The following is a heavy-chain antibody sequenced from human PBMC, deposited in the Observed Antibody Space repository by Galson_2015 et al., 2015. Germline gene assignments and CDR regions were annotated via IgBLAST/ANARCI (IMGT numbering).Heavy chain of an antibody. V-gene: IGHV1-18*04. CDR3: AISVIAPARAVYFDY. Sequence: SVKVSCKASGYTFTSYGISWVRQAPGQGLEWMGWISAYNGNTNYAQKLQGRVTMTTDTSTSTAYMELRSLRSDDTAVYYCAISVIAPARAVYFDYWVQASLFTVSS. J-gene: IGHJ4*02. CDR2: ISAYNGNT. CDR1: GYTFTSYG. D-gene: IGHD2-15*01.